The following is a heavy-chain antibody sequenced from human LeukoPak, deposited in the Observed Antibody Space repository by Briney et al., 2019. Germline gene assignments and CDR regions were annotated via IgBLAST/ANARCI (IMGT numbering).Heavy chain of an antibody. Sequence: ASVKVSCKASGYTFTRYVMNWVRQAPGQGLEWMGWINTNTGNPTYAQGFTGRFVFSLDTSVNTAYLQISSLKAYDTAVYYCARANLWFGELGWIDPWGQGTQVTVSS. V-gene: IGHV7-4-1*02. CDR3: ARANLWFGELGWIDP. D-gene: IGHD3-10*01. J-gene: IGHJ5*02. CDR1: GYTFTRYV. CDR2: INTNTGNP.